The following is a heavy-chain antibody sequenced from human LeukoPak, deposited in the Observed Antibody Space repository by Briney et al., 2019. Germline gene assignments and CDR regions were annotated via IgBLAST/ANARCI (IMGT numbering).Heavy chain of an antibody. CDR3: ARTHGGGGWSYFDY. CDR2: IYYSGST. J-gene: IGHJ4*02. Sequence: PSETLSLTCTVSGGSISSYYWSWIRQPPGKGLEWIGYIYYSGSTNYNPSLKSRVTISVDTSKNQFSLKLSSVTAADTAVYYCARTHGGGGWSYFDYWGQGTLVTVSS. D-gene: IGHD6-19*01. V-gene: IGHV4-59*08. CDR1: GGSISSYY.